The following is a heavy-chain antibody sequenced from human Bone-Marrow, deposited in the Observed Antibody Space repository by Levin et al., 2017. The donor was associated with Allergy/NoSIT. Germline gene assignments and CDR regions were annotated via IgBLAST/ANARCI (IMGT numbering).Heavy chain of an antibody. Sequence: GGSLRLSCAASGFTFSSYAMHWVRQAPGKGLEWVAVISYDGSNKYYADSVKGRFTISRDNSKNTLYLQMNSLRAEDTAVYYCARDYGSCSGGSCYYGSPAFWGQGTMVTVSS. J-gene: IGHJ3*01. CDR2: ISYDGSNK. D-gene: IGHD2-15*01. CDR1: GFTFSSYA. V-gene: IGHV3-30-3*01. CDR3: ARDYGSCSGGSCYYGSPAF.